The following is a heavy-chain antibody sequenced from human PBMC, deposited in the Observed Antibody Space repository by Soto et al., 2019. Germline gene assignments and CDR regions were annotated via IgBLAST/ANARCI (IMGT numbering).Heavy chain of an antibody. J-gene: IGHJ3*02. CDR2: MSAYNGNT. CDR3: ATRPNRRNAFDI. Sequence: ASVKVSCKASGYTFTNFGISWVRQAPGQGLEWMGWMSAYNGNTAYAQKFQGRVTMTRDTSTSTAYMELSSLRSDDTAVYYCATRPNRRNAFDIWGQGTMVTVSS. D-gene: IGHD6-6*01. CDR1: GYTFTNFG. V-gene: IGHV1-18*01.